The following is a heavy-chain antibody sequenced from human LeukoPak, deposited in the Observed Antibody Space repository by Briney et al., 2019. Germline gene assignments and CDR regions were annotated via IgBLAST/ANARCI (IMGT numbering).Heavy chain of an antibody. J-gene: IGHJ4*02. D-gene: IGHD3-22*01. Sequence: PSETLSLICAVYGGSFSGYYWSWIRQPPGKGLEWSGEINHSGSTNYNPSLKSRVTISVDTSKNQFSLKLSSVTAADTAVYYCARGGTSYYDSSGPTGYWGQGTLVTASS. CDR1: GGSFSGYY. V-gene: IGHV4-34*01. CDR3: ARGGTSYYDSSGPTGY. CDR2: INHSGST.